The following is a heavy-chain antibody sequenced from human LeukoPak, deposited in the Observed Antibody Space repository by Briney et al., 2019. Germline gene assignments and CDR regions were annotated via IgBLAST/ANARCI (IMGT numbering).Heavy chain of an antibody. V-gene: IGHV3-74*01. CDR1: GFTFSSYW. CDR3: ARGNNRSRYSSSWYGGGQYYYYGMDV. Sequence: PGGSLRLSCAASGFTFSSYWMHWVRQAPGKGLVWVSRINSDGSSTSYADSVKGRFTISRDNAKNTLYLQMNSLRAEDTAVYYCARGNNRSRYSSSWYGGGQYYYYGMDVWGQGTTVTVSS. D-gene: IGHD6-13*01. J-gene: IGHJ6*02. CDR2: INSDGSST.